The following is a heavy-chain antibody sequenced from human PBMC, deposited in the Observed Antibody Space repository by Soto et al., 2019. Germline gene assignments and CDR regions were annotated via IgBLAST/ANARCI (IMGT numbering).Heavy chain of an antibody. J-gene: IGHJ3*02. Sequence: GGSLRLSCAASTFSFTTYAMSWLRHAPGKGLEWVSSMSVSGVSTYYADSVKGRFTMSRDSSKKTMFLQMNSLRVEDTAVYYCAKGGPESEYVVYAFDIWGQGTLVTVSS. CDR3: AKGGPESEYVVYAFDI. CDR2: MSVSGVST. V-gene: IGHV3-23*01. D-gene: IGHD2-8*02. CDR1: TFSFTTYA.